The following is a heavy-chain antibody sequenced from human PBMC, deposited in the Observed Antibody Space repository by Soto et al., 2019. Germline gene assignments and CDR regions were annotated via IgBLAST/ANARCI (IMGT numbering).Heavy chain of an antibody. Sequence: GASVKVSCKASGGTFSSYAISWVRQAPGQGLEWMGGIIPIFGTANYAQKFQGRVTITADESTSTAYMELSSLRSEDTAVYYCARNMGRDCSSTSCYLLPYDYGMDVWGQGTTVTVSS. CDR3: ARNMGRDCSSTSCYLLPYDYGMDV. J-gene: IGHJ6*02. D-gene: IGHD2-2*01. CDR2: IIPIFGTA. V-gene: IGHV1-69*13. CDR1: GGTFSSYA.